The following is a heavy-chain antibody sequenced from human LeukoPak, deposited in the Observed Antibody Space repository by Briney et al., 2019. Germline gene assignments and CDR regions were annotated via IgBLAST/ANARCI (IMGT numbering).Heavy chain of an antibody. D-gene: IGHD7-27*01. CDR3: ATAANWDLPKY. CDR2: FDPEDGET. Sequence: ASVKVSCKVSGYTLTELSMHWVRQAPGKGLEWMGGFDPEDGETIYAQKFQGRVTMTKDASTDTAYMELSSLRSEDTAVYYCATAANWDLPKYWGQGTLVTVSS. J-gene: IGHJ4*02. CDR1: GYTLTELS. V-gene: IGHV1-24*01.